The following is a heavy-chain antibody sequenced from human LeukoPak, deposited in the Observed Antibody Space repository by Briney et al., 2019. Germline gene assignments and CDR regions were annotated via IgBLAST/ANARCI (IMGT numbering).Heavy chain of an antibody. Sequence: GGSLRLSCAASGFTVISNDMNWVRQAPGKGLEWVSVLYSDGNTKYAASVKGRFTISRANSKNTLYLEMNSLSPDDTAVYYCARGVAPLPANPLAYWGQGTLVTVSS. CDR1: GFTVISND. CDR3: ARGVAPLPANPLAY. J-gene: IGHJ4*02. V-gene: IGHV3-53*01. CDR2: LYSDGNT. D-gene: IGHD2-15*01.